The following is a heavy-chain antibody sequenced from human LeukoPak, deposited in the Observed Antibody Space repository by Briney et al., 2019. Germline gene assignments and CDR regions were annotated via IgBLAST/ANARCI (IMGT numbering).Heavy chain of an antibody. D-gene: IGHD6-19*01. Sequence: GGSLRLSCTASGFTLGDYAMSWVRQAPGKGLEWVGFIRSKAYGGTTEYAASVKGRFTISRDDSKSIAYLQMNSLKTEDTAVYYCTRDPIAVAGTAIDYWGQGTLVTVSS. CDR1: GFTLGDYA. CDR3: TRDPIAVAGTAIDY. V-gene: IGHV3-49*04. CDR2: IRSKAYGGTT. J-gene: IGHJ4*02.